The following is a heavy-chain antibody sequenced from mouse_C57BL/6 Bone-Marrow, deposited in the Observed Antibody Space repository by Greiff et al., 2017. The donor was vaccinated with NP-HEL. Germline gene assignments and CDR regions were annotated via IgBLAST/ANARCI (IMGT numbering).Heavy chain of an antibody. V-gene: IGHV1-7*01. CDR2: INPSSGYT. D-gene: IGHD1-1*01. J-gene: IGHJ2*01. Sequence: QVQLQQSGAELAKPGASVKLSCKASGYPFTSYWMHWVKQRPGQGLEWIGYINPSSGYTKSNQKFKDKATLTADKSSSTAYMQLSSLTYEDSAVYYCAREKVGSPYYFDYWGQGTTLTVSS. CDR1: GYPFTSYW. CDR3: AREKVGSPYYFDY.